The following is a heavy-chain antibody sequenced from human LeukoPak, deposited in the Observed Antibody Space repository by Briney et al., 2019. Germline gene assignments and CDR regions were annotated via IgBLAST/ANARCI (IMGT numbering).Heavy chain of an antibody. CDR2: IIHVGST. Sequence: PPESLSLTCAVYGGSFSGYYWSWIRHPPRRGLGWVGEIIHVGSTNYNPSPKSGVTISVDTSKNQFSLKLSSVTAADTAVYYCARHDYYASSGYYPLDYWGHGTLVTVSS. V-gene: IGHV4-34*12. CDR3: ARHDYYASSGYYPLDY. D-gene: IGHD3-22*01. CDR1: GGSFSGYY. J-gene: IGHJ4*01.